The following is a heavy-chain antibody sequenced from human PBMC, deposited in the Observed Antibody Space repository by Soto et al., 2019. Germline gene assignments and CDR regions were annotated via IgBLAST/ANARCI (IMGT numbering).Heavy chain of an antibody. CDR3: AKVTGPNYYYYGMDV. CDR2: ISGSGGST. V-gene: IGHV3-23*01. J-gene: IGHJ6*02. Sequence: GGSLRLSCAASGFTFSSYAMSWVRQAPGKELEWVSAISGSGGSTYYADSVKGRFTISRDNSKNTLYLQMNSLRAEDTAVYYCAKVTGPNYYYYGMDVWGQGTTVTVSS. D-gene: IGHD4-4*01. CDR1: GFTFSSYA.